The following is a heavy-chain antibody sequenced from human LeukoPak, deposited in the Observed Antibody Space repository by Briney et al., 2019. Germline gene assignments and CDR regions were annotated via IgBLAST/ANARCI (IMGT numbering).Heavy chain of an antibody. CDR1: GFTFSSYA. J-gene: IGHJ4*02. CDR2: ISYDGSNK. V-gene: IGHV3-30*04. CDR3: AKDSRRWKTYYYESSGLYYFAY. Sequence: GGSLRLSCAASGFTFSSYAMHWVRQAPGKGLEWVAVISYDGSNKYYADSVKGRFTISRDNSKNTQYLQMNSLRVEDTAVYYCAKDSRRWKTYYYESSGLYYFAYWGQGTLVTVSS. D-gene: IGHD3-22*01.